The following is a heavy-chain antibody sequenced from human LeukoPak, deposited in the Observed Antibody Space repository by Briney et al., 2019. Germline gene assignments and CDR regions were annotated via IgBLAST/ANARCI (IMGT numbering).Heavy chain of an antibody. CDR3: ARDENSSGSQFDY. J-gene: IGHJ4*02. CDR2: ISPNSGGT. V-gene: IGHV1-2*02. D-gene: IGHD6-19*01. Sequence: ASVKVSCKASGYTFTGYYIHWVRQAPGQGLEWMGWISPNSGGTNYAQKFQGRVTMTRDTSITTAYMELSRLRSDDTAVYYCARDENSSGSQFDYWGQGTLVTVSS. CDR1: GYTFTGYY.